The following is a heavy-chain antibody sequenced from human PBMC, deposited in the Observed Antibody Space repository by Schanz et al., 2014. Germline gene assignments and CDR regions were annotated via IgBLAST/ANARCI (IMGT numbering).Heavy chain of an antibody. CDR3: ARDGIAATTDFEY. CDR1: GFSFSDYH. Sequence: QVHLVESGGGLVKPGGSLRLSCAASGFSFSDYHMTWIRQAPGKGLEWISYISGNSIYTKNADSVKGRFSSSRDNAKNSLYLQMDSLRGDDTAVYYCARDGIAATTDFEYWGQGVLVTVSS. D-gene: IGHD1-1*01. V-gene: IGHV3-11*06. CDR2: ISGNSIYT. J-gene: IGHJ4*02.